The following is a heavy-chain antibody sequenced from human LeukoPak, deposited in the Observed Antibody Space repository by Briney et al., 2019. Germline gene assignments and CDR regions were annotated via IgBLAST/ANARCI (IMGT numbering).Heavy chain of an antibody. CDR2: ISGSGGST. Sequence: GGSLRLSCAASGFTFSSYAMSWVRQAPGKGLEWVSAISGSGGSTYYADSVKGRFTISRDNSKNTLYLQMNSLRAEDTAVYYCARRYCSGGSCYSFRGDWFNPWGQGTLVTVSS. D-gene: IGHD2-15*01. CDR3: ARRYCSGGSCYSFRGDWFNP. V-gene: IGHV3-23*01. J-gene: IGHJ5*02. CDR1: GFTFSSYA.